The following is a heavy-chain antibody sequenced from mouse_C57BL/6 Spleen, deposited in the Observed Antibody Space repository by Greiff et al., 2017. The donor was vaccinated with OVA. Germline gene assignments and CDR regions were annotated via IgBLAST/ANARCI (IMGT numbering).Heavy chain of an antibody. CDR1: GYTFTTYP. J-gene: IGHJ3*01. V-gene: IGHV1-47*01. CDR3: ARGDSSGYVPFAY. CDR2: FHPYNDDT. Sequence: VKLVESGAELVKPGASVKMSCKASGYTFTTYPIEWMKQNHGKSLEWVGNFHPYNDDTKYNEKFKGKATLTVEKSSSTVYLELSRLTSDDSAVYYCARGDSSGYVPFAYWGQGTLVTVSA. D-gene: IGHD3-2*02.